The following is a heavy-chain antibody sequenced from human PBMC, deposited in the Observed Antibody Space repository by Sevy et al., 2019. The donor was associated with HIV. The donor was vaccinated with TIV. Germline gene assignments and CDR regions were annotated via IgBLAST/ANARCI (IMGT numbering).Heavy chain of an antibody. CDR2: IYYTGST. J-gene: IGHJ3*02. V-gene: IGHV4-39*01. D-gene: IGHD3-22*01. CDR3: ARSELAITLGAFAI. Sequence: SETLSLTCTVSGGSISSSSYYWGWIRQPPGKGLEWIGSIYYTGSTYYNPSIKSRVTISVDRTKNQFSLKLSTVTAAETAIYYCARSELAITLGAFAIWGQGTMVAASS. CDR1: GGSISSSSYY.